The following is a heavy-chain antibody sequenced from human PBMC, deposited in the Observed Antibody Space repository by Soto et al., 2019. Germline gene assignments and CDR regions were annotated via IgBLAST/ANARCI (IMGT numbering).Heavy chain of an antibody. J-gene: IGHJ3*02. CDR3: ARDHGIAARRNAFDI. Sequence: TGGSLRLSCAASGFTFSSYSMNWVRQAPGKGLEWVSSISSSSSYIYYADSVKGRFTISRDNAKNSLYLQMNSLRAEDTAVYYCARDHGIAARRNAFDIWGQGTMVTVSS. D-gene: IGHD6-6*01. CDR1: GFTFSSYS. V-gene: IGHV3-21*01. CDR2: ISSSSSYI.